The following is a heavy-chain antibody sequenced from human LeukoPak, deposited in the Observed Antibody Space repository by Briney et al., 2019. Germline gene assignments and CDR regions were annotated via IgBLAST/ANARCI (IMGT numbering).Heavy chain of an antibody. V-gene: IGHV3-30*19. D-gene: IGHD4-17*01. CDR1: GFTFSTYA. J-gene: IGHJ4*02. Sequence: GGSLRLSCAASGFTFSTYAIHWVRQAPGQGLQWVAVIWFDGSNKYYADSVKGRFTISRDNSKNTLYLQMNSLRAEDTAVYYCARDRRDYGYFDYWGQGTLVTVSS. CDR3: ARDRRDYGYFDY. CDR2: IWFDGSNK.